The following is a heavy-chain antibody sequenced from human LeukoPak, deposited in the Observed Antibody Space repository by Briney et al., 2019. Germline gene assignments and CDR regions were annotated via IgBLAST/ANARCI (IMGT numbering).Heavy chain of an antibody. D-gene: IGHD3-22*01. CDR3: ARGYYDSSGHLYY. J-gene: IGHJ4*02. V-gene: IGHV3-66*01. CDR2: TYSGGST. Sequence: PGGSLRLSCAASGFTVSSNYMSWVRQAPGKGLEWVSVTYSGGSTYYADSVKGRFTISRDNSKNTLYVQMNSLRAEDTAVYYCARGYYDSSGHLYYWGQGTLVTVSS. CDR1: GFTVSSNY.